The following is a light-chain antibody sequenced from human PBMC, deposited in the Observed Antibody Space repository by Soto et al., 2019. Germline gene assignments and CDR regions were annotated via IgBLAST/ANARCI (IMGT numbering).Light chain of an antibody. CDR3: QQYGSSGT. J-gene: IGKJ1*01. CDR2: GAS. V-gene: IGKV3-20*01. CDR1: QSVSNNY. Sequence: EIVLTQSPGTLSLSPGERATLSCRASQSVSNNYLAWYQQKPGQAPRLLIFGASTRATGIPARFSGSGSGTDFTLTISSLEPEDFAVYYCQQYGSSGTFGQGTKVDIK.